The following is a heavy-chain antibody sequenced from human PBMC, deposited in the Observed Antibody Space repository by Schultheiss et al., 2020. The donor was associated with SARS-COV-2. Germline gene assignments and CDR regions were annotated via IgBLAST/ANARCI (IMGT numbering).Heavy chain of an antibody. J-gene: IGHJ4*02. CDR2: INHSGGT. CDR3: ARRAYCGDDCFPFDY. D-gene: IGHD2-21*01. CDR1: GGSISSYY. V-gene: IGHV4-59*08. Sequence: SCTVSGGSISSYYWSWIRQPPGKGLEWIGEINHSGGTNYNPSLKSRVTISLDTSNNQLSLILSSVTAADTAVYYCARRAYCGDDCFPFDYWGQGTLVTVSS.